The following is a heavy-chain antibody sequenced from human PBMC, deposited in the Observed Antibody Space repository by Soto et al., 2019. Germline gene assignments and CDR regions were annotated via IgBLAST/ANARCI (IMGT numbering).Heavy chain of an antibody. CDR3: AKNIVGCSGGSCYSYGDFLHY. CDR2: ISGSGGST. J-gene: IGHJ4*02. V-gene: IGHV3-23*01. D-gene: IGHD2-15*01. CDR1: GFTFSSYA. Sequence: EVQLLESGGGLVQPGGSLRLSCAASGFTFSSYAMSWVRQAPGKGLEWVSAISGSGGSTYYADSVKGRFTISRDNAKNTLYLQMNSLRAEDTAVYYCAKNIVGCSGGSCYSYGDFLHYWGQGTLVTVSS.